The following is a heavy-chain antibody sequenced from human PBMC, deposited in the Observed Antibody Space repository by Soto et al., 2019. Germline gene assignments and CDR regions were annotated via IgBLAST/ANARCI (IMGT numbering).Heavy chain of an antibody. D-gene: IGHD3-3*01. Sequence: SETLSLTCTVSGGSISSSSYYWGWIRQPPGKGLEWIGSIYYSGSTYYNPSLKSRVTISVDTSKNQFSLKLSSVTAADTAVYYCARANKSITIFGVQYMDVWGKGTTVTSP. J-gene: IGHJ6*03. CDR3: ARANKSITIFGVQYMDV. V-gene: IGHV4-39*01. CDR2: IYYSGST. CDR1: GGSISSSSYY.